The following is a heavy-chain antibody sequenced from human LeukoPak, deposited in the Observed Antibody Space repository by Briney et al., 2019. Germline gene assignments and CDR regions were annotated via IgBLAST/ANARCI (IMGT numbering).Heavy chain of an antibody. V-gene: IGHV1-46*01. J-gene: IGHJ6*03. CDR2: ISPSGGST. Sequence: ASVKVSCKAFGYTFTSNYMHWVRQAPGQGPEWMGVISPSGGSTTYAQEFQGRVTLTRDMSTSTDYLELSSLRSEDTAVYYCARETPYFYYMDVWGKGTTVTVSS. CDR1: GYTFTSNY. CDR3: ARETPYFYYMDV.